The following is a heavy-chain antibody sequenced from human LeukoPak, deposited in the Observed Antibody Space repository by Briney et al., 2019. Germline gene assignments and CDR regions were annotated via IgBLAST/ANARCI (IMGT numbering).Heavy chain of an antibody. V-gene: IGHV4-39*07. D-gene: IGHD3-16*02. CDR2: IYYSGST. J-gene: IGHJ5*02. CDR1: GGSISSSSYY. Sequence: SETLSLTCTVSGGSISSSSYYWGWIRQPPGKGLEWIGSIYYSGSTYYNPSLKSRVTMSVDTSKNQFSLKLSSVTAADTAVYYCARGDSGVWGSYRYNWFDPWGQGTLVTVSS. CDR3: ARGDSGVWGSYRYNWFDP.